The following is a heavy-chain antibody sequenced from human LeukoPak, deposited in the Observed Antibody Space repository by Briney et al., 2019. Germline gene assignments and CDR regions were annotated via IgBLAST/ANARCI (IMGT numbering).Heavy chain of an antibody. CDR1: GYTFTSYA. V-gene: IGHV1-3*01. J-gene: IGHJ5*02. CDR2: INAGNGNT. D-gene: IGHD3-9*01. CDR3: ARVGGNYDVLTGYRYNWFDP. Sequence: GASVKVSCKASGYTFTSYAMHWVRQAPGQRLEWMGWINAGNGNTKYSQKFPGRVTITRDTSASTAYMDLSSLRSEDTAVYYCARVGGNYDVLTGYRYNWFDPWGQGTLVTVSS.